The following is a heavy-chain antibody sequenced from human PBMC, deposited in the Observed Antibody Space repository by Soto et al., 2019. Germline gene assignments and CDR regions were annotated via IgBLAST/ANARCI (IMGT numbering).Heavy chain of an antibody. D-gene: IGHD5-12*01. CDR3: AKDRVSGSIVAPFDY. Sequence: QVQLVESGGGVVQPGRSLRLSCAASGFTFSSYGMHWVRQAPGKGLEWVAVISYDGSNKYYADSLKGRFTISRDNSKNTLYLQMTSLRAEDTAVYYCAKDRVSGSIVAPFDYWGQGTLVTVSS. V-gene: IGHV3-30*18. CDR1: GFTFSSYG. J-gene: IGHJ4*02. CDR2: ISYDGSNK.